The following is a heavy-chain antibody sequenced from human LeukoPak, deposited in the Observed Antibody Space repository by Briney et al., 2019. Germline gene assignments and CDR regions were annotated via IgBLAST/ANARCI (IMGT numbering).Heavy chain of an antibody. V-gene: IGHV3-11*01. CDR1: GFTFSDYY. Sequence: GGSLRLSCAASGFTFSDYYMSWIRQAPGKGLEWVSYISSSGSTIYYADSVKGRFTISRDNSKNTLYLQMNSLRAEDTAVYYCAKLPITYYYDSSGYYYYFDYWGQGTLVTVSS. CDR2: ISSSGSTI. D-gene: IGHD3-22*01. CDR3: AKLPITYYYDSSGYYYYFDY. J-gene: IGHJ4*02.